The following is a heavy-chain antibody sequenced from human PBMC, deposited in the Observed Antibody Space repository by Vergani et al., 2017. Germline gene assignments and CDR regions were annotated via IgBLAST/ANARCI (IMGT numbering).Heavy chain of an antibody. V-gene: IGHV3-13*01. CDR2: IGTAGDT. CDR1: GFTFSSYD. CDR3: ARVEERGSGSRDTADYYYYYMDV. D-gene: IGHD3-10*01. J-gene: IGHJ6*03. Sequence: EVQLVESGGGLVQPGGSLRLSCAASGFTFSSYDMHWVRQATGKGLEWVSAIGTAGDTYYPGSVKGRFTISRENAKNSLYLQMNSLRAGDTAVYYCARVEERGSGSRDTADYYYYYMDVWGKGTTVTVSS.